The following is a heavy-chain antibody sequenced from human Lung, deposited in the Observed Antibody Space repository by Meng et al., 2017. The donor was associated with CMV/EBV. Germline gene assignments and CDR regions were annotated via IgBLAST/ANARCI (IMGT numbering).Heavy chain of an antibody. J-gene: IGHJ3*02. CDR2: IKQDGSEK. D-gene: IGHD3-9*01. Sequence: GGSLRLXCAASGFTFSSYWMSWVRQAPGKGLEWVANIKQDGSEKYYVDSVKGRFTISRDNAKNSLYLQMNSLRAEDTAVYYCARDRYFDWLGDAFDISGQGXMVTVSS. CDR3: ARDRYFDWLGDAFDI. V-gene: IGHV3-7*01. CDR1: GFTFSSYW.